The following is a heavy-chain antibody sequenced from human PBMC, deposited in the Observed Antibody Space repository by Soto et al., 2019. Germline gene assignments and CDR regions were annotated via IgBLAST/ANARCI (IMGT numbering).Heavy chain of an antibody. V-gene: IGHV1-3*01. J-gene: IGHJ5*02. CDR1: GYTFISYA. D-gene: IGHD2-2*01. CDR3: ARAVVPAVQNWFDP. CDR2: IHAGNGNT. Sequence: ASVKVSCKASGYTFISYAIHWVRQAPGQRLEWMGWIHAGNGNTKYSQNFQDRVTITRDTSASSVYMELSSLRSEDTAVYYCARAVVPAVQNWFDPWGQGTLVTVSS.